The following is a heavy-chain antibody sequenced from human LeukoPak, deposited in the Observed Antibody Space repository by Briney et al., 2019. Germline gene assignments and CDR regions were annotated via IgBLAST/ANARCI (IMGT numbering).Heavy chain of an antibody. D-gene: IGHD3-22*01. J-gene: IGHJ4*02. V-gene: IGHV3-48*03. CDR1: GFTFSSYE. CDR2: ISSSGSTV. CDR3: ARDRSYYDSSGYY. Sequence: GGSLRLSCAASGFTFSSYEMNWVRQAPGKGLEWVSYISSSGSTVYYADSVKGRFTISRDDAKNSLYLQMNSLRAEDTAVYYCARDRSYYDSSGYYWGQGTLVTVSS.